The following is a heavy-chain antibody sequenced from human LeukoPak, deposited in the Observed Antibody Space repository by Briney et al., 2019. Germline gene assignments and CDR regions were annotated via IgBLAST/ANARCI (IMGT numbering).Heavy chain of an antibody. CDR1: GGPFSGYY. J-gene: IGHJ4*02. V-gene: IGHV4-34*01. D-gene: IGHD3-10*01. CDR2: INHSGST. CDR3: ARTRRDYYGSGSYYHLDY. Sequence: SETLSLTCAVYGGPFSGYYWSWIRQPPGKGLEWIGEINHSGSTNYNPSLKSRVTISVDTSKNQFSLKLSSVTAADTAVYYCARTRRDYYGSGSYYHLDYWGQGTLVTVSS.